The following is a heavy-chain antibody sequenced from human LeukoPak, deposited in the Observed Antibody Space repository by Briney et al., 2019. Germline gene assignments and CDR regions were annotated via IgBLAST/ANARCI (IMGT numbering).Heavy chain of an antibody. CDR2: IYTSGSN. D-gene: IGHD3-10*01. V-gene: IGHV4-39*07. CDR1: GGSISTSSYY. CDR3: AKVPSYGSGSYKYYYYHLDV. Sequence: PSQTLSLTCTGSGGSISTSSYYWGWVRQPPGKGLEWIVNIYTSGSNNYNPTLESRVTISVDTSTNQYSTKLSSVTAADTTVYYGAKVPSYGSGSYKYYYYHLDVWGKENTVTISS. J-gene: IGHJ6*03.